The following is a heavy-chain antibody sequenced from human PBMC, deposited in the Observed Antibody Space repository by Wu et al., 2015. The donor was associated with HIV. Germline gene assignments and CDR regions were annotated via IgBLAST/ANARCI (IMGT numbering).Heavy chain of an antibody. CDR2: IIPIFGTA. CDR1: GGTFSSYA. J-gene: IGHJ6*03. D-gene: IGHD1-14*01. CDR3: ARDRGAGPRTGTTYYYYYYMDS. Sequence: VQLVQSGAEVKKPGSSVKVSCKASGGTFSSYAISWVRQAPGQGLEWMGGIIPIFGTANYAQKFQGRVTITADESTSTAYMELSSLRSEDTAVYYCARDRGAGPRTGTTYYYYYYMDSWGQTGPRSTVSS. V-gene: IGHV1-69*12.